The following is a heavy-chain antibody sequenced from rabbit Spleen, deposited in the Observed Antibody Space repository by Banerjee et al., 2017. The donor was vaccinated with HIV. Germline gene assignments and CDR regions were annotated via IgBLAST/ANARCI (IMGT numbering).Heavy chain of an antibody. CDR1: GVSFSISSY. J-gene: IGHJ4*01. CDR3: ARRYGGYGYAFDL. V-gene: IGHV1S45*01. CDR2: IVTGSSGTS. D-gene: IGHD6-1*01. Sequence: QEQLVESGGRLVQPGASLKLTCTASGVSFSISSYMCWVRQAPGKGLEWVACIVTGSSGTSYYASWAKGRFTISKTSSTTVTLQLNSLTAADTATYFCARRYGGYGYAFDLWGPGTLVTVS.